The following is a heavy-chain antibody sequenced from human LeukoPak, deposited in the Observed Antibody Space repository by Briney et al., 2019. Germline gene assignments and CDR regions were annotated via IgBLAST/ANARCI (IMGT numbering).Heavy chain of an antibody. CDR2: IFYSGST. CDR3: ARRGCCTGASCYSFDY. D-gene: IGHD2-15*01. V-gene: IGHV4-59*08. Sequence: SETLSLTCTVSGGSVSSYYWSWIRQPPGEGLEWIGYIFYSGSTNYNPSLKSRVTISVDASKNQFSLKLSSVTVADTAVYYCARRGCCTGASCYSFDYWGQGTLVTVSS. CDR1: GGSVSSYY. J-gene: IGHJ4*02.